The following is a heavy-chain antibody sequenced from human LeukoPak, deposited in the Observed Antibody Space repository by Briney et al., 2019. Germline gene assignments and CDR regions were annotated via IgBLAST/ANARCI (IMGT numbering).Heavy chain of an antibody. D-gene: IGHD5-12*01. CDR1: GGSISSYY. CDR2: IYYSGST. V-gene: IGHV4-59*08. J-gene: IGHJ3*02. CDR3: ARNIVATINLSGGINDAFDI. Sequence: PSETLSLTCTVSGGSISSYYWSWIRQPPGKGLGWIGYIYYSGSTNYNPSLKSRVTISVDTSKNQFSLKLSSVTAADTAVYYCARNIVATINLSGGINDAFDIWGQGTMVTVSS.